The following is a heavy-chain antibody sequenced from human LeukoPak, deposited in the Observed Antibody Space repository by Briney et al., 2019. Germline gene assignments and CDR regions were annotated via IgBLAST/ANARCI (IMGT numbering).Heavy chain of an antibody. CDR1: GYSISSGYY. CDR2: IYHSGST. Sequence: SETLSLTCTVSGYSISSGYYWGWIRQPPGKGLEWIGSIYHSGSTYYNPSLKSRVTISVDTSKNQFPLKLSSVTAADTAVYYCARLSWIFMITFGGVIVTDKYYFDYWGQGTLVTVSS. D-gene: IGHD3-16*02. V-gene: IGHV4-38-2*02. J-gene: IGHJ4*02. CDR3: ARLSWIFMITFGGVIVTDKYYFDY.